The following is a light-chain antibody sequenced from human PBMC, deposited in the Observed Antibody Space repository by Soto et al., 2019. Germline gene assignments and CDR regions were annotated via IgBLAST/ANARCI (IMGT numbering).Light chain of an antibody. Sequence: EIVLTQSPGTLSLSPGERATLSCRASQSVSSSYLAWYQQKPGQAPRLLIYGASSRATGIPVRFSGSGSGTDFNLTISRLEPEDFAVYYCQQYGSSPNTFGQGTKLEIK. V-gene: IGKV3-20*01. CDR3: QQYGSSPNT. CDR2: GAS. J-gene: IGKJ2*01. CDR1: QSVSSSY.